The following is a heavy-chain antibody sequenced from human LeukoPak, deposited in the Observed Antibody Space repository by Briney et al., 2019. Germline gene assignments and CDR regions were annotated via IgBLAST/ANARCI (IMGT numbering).Heavy chain of an antibody. CDR2: MNSYSGGT. CDR1: GYTFTSYY. J-gene: IGHJ4*02. Sequence: ASVKVSCKASGYTFTSYYMHWVRQAPGQGLEWMGWMNSYSGGTNYAQKFQGRVTMTRDTSISTAYMELSRLRSDDTAVYYCARQNSWSFDYWGQGTLVIVSS. D-gene: IGHD2/OR15-2a*01. V-gene: IGHV1-2*02. CDR3: ARQNSWSFDY.